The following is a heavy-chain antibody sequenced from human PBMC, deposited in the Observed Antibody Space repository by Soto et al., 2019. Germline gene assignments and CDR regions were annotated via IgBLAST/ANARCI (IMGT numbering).Heavy chain of an antibody. V-gene: IGHV1-3*01. J-gene: IGHJ4*02. CDR3: TRGAGGGAFDY. CDR1: GYIFSRYT. D-gene: IGHD3-16*01. CDR2: INAGNGNT. Sequence: QVQLVQSGAEVKKPGASVKVSCKASGYIFSRYTVHWVRQAPGQRLEWMGWINAGNGNTKYSEKFQGRVTITRDTSAKQAYMELSSLKSKDTAVYYCTRGAGGGAFDYWGQGTLVTVSS.